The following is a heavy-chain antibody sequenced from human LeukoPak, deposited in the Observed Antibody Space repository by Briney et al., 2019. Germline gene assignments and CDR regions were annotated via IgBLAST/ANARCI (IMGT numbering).Heavy chain of an antibody. V-gene: IGHV4-4*07. CDR2: IYTSGST. CDR3: ARDGIVVVPAAIAANWFDP. CDR1: GGSISSYY. D-gene: IGHD2-2*01. Sequence: SETLSLTCTVSGGSISSYYWSWIRQPAGKGLEWIGRIYTSGSTNYNPSLKSRVTMSVDTSKNQFSLRLSSVTAADTAVYYCARDGIVVVPAAIAANWFDPWGQGTLVTVSS. J-gene: IGHJ5*02.